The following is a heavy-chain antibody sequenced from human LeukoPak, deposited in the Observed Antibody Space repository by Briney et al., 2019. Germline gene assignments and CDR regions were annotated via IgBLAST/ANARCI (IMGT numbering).Heavy chain of an antibody. CDR3: ARDRHDYDFWSGCRVHSYYYYYGMDV. V-gene: IGHV1-46*01. Sequence: ASVKVSCKASGYTFTSYYMHWVRQAPGQGLEWMGIINPSGGSTSYAQKFQGRVTMTRDTSTSTVYMELSSLRSGDTAVYYCARDRHDYDFWSGCRVHSYYYYYGMDVWGQGTTVTVSS. J-gene: IGHJ6*02. D-gene: IGHD3-3*01. CDR2: INPSGGST. CDR1: GYTFTSYY.